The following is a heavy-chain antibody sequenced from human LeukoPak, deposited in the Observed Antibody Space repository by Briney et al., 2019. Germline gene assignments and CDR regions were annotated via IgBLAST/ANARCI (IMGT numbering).Heavy chain of an antibody. D-gene: IGHD3-3*01. V-gene: IGHV3-7*01. CDR2: INQDGSEK. J-gene: IGHJ4*02. Sequence: GGSLRLSCATSGFTFSSYTMSWVRQAPGKGLEWVATINQDGSEKYYVDSVKGRFTISRDNAKNSLYLQMNSLRAEDTAVYYCARVFWSGCPDYWGQGTLVTVSS. CDR1: GFTFSSYT. CDR3: ARVFWSGCPDY.